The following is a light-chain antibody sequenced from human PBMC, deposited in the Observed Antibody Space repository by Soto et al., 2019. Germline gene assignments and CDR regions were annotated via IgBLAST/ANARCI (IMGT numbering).Light chain of an antibody. CDR1: QSILYSSNNKNY. Sequence: DIVMTQSPDSLAVSLGERATINCKSSQSILYSSNNKNYLAWYQRKPGQPPKLLMYWSSTWESGVPDRFSGSGSGTDFTLTISSLQAEDVAVYYCQQYYSAPLSFGGGTKVEIK. V-gene: IGKV4-1*01. J-gene: IGKJ4*01. CDR3: QQYYSAPLS. CDR2: WSS.